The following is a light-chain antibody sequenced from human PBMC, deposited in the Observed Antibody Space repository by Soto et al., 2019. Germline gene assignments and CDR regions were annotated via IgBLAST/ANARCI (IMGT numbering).Light chain of an antibody. CDR3: QQYGTSPFT. CDR1: QSVSSNY. Sequence: EIVLTQSPGTLSLSPGERATLSCRASQSVSSNYLAWYQQEPGQAPRLLIYGASSRATGIPDRFSGSASGTDFTLTISRLEPEDSAVYYCQQYGTSPFTFGRGTKVEIK. V-gene: IGKV3-20*01. CDR2: GAS. J-gene: IGKJ4*01.